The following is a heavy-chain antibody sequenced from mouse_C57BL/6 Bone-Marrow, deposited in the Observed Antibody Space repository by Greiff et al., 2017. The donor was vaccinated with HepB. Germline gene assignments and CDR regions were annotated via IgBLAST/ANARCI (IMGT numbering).Heavy chain of an antibody. CDR1: GYTFTDYY. CDR2: INPYNGGT. D-gene: IGHD2-5*01. Sequence: VQLQQSGPVLVKPGASVKMSCKASGYTFTDYYMNWVKQSHGKSLEWIGVINPYNGGTSYNQKFKGKATLTVDKSSSTAYMELNSLTSEDSAVYYCARPYSNYGFAYWGQGTLVTVSA. V-gene: IGHV1-19*01. CDR3: ARPYSNYGFAY. J-gene: IGHJ3*01.